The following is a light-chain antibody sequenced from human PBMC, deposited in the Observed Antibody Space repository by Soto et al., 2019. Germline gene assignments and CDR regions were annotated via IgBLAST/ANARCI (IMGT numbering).Light chain of an antibody. V-gene: IGKV3-15*01. J-gene: IGKJ5*01. CDR1: QSVSSSY. CDR3: QQYNNWPPIT. Sequence: VLTQSTSTLSLSPGGRATLSCGASQSVSSSYLAWYQQKPAQAPRLLIYGASTRATGIPARFSGSGSGTEFTLTISSLQSEDFAVYYCQQYNNWPPITFGQGTRLEIK. CDR2: GAS.